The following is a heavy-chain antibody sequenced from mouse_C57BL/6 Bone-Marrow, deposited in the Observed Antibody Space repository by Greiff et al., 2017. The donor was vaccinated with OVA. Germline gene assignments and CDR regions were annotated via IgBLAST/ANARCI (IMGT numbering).Heavy chain of an antibody. V-gene: IGHV1-59*01. J-gene: IGHJ3*01. Sequence: QVQLQQPGAELVRPGTSVKLSCKASGYTFTSYWMHWVKQRPGQGFEWIGVIDPSDSYTNYNQKFKGKATLTVDTSSSTADMQLSSLTSEDSAAYDCARGYSGSRTGFAYWGQGTLVTVSA. CDR2: IDPSDSYT. CDR1: GYTFTSYW. CDR3: ARGYSGSRTGFAY. D-gene: IGHD1-1*01.